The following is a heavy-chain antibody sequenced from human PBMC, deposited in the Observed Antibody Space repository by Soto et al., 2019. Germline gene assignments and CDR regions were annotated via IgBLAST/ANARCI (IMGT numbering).Heavy chain of an antibody. CDR2: ISYDGSNK. D-gene: IGHD4-17*01. CDR1: GFTFSSYA. Sequence: QVQLVESGGGVVQPGRSLRLSCAASGFTFSSYAMHWVRQAPGKGLEWVAVISYDGSNKYYADSVKGRFTISRDNSKNTLYLQMNSLRAEDTAVYYCASPSTTVVMYYFDYWGQGTLVTVSS. CDR3: ASPSTTVVMYYFDY. J-gene: IGHJ4*02. V-gene: IGHV3-30-3*01.